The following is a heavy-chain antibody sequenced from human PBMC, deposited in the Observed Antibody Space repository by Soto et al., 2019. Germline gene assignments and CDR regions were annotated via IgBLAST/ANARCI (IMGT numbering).Heavy chain of an antibody. CDR1: GFTFSSYA. D-gene: IGHD3-22*01. CDR3: AKAPRGVVVITPFDY. V-gene: IGHV3-23*01. J-gene: IGHJ4*02. CDR2: ISGSGGST. Sequence: GGSLRLSCAASGFTFSSYAMSWVRQAPGKGLEWVSAISGSGGSTYYADSVKGRFTISRDNSKNTLYLQMNSLRAEDTAVYYCAKAPRGVVVITPFDYWGQGTLVTVSS.